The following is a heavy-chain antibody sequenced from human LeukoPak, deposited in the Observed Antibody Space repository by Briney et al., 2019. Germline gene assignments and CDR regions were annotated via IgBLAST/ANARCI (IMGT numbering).Heavy chain of an antibody. J-gene: IGHJ5*02. CDR3: AKAGRSDYFLRWFHP. Sequence: ASVKVSCKASGYKLDDFYMHSGRQVPGQGFEWLGWINPKNGFAPYAGNFLGRLTMTSDKSTSTISMDLISLRPDDTAIYYCAKAGRSDYFLRWFHPWRQGPLVTVSS. CDR2: INPKNGFA. CDR1: GYKLDDFY. D-gene: IGHD3-10*01. V-gene: IGHV1-2*02.